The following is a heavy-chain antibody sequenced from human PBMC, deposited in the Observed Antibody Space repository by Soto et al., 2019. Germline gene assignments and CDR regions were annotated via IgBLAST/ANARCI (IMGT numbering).Heavy chain of an antibody. D-gene: IGHD1-1*01. CDR1: GGTFSSYA. Sequence: SVKVSCKASGGTFSSYAISWVRQAPGQGLEWMGGIIPIFGTANYAQKFQGRVTITADKSTSTAYMELSSLRSEDTAVYYCARDYLPAGNWNAFDPWGQGTLVTV. J-gene: IGHJ5*02. CDR3: ARDYLPAGNWNAFDP. V-gene: IGHV1-69*06. CDR2: IIPIFGTA.